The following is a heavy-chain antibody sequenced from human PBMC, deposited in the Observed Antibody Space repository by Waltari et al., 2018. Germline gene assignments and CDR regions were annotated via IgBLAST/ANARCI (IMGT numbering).Heavy chain of an antibody. D-gene: IGHD4-4*01. CDR2: IIPVLDTT. V-gene: IGHV1-69*04. Sequence: QVQLVQSGAEVNEPGSSVKVSCEVSGGSFNGYGIIWVRQAPGQGLEWVGRIIPVLDTTNDAERFQGRVTITADKSTTTIYMEMGGLTSDDTAVYYCACEPDYSNFWYFDYWGQGTLVSVSS. CDR1: GGSFNGYG. J-gene: IGHJ4*02. CDR3: ACEPDYSNFWYFDY.